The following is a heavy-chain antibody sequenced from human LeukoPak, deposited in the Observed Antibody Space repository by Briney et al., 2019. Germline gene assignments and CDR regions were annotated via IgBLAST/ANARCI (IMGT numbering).Heavy chain of an antibody. CDR2: INSNSGGT. CDR3: AREDYYDSSGYYPNWFDP. J-gene: IGHJ5*02. Sequence: ASVKVSCKASGYTFTGYYMHWVRQAPGQGLEWMGWINSNSGGTNYAQKFQGRVTMTRDTSISTAYMELSRLRSDDTAVYYCAREDYYDSSGYYPNWFDPWGQGTLVTVSS. CDR1: GYTFTGYY. D-gene: IGHD3-22*01. V-gene: IGHV1-2*02.